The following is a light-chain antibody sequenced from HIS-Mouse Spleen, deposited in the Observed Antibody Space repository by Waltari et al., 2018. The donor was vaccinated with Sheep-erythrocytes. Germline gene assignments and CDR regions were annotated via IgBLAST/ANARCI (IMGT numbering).Light chain of an antibody. J-gene: IGLJ1*01. Sequence: QSALTQPASVSGSPGQSITISCTGTSSDVGSYNLVSWYQQHPGKAPNLMFYEGSKRPSGVSNRFSGSKSGNTASLTISGLQAEDESDYYCCSYAGSYNHVFATGTKVTVL. CDR1: SSDVGSYNL. CDR3: CSYAGSYNHV. CDR2: EGS. V-gene: IGLV2-23*01.